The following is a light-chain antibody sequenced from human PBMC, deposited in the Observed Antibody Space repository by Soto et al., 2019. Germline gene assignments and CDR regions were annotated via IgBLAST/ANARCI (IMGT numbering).Light chain of an antibody. CDR2: DAS. CDR1: QSVSSY. J-gene: IGKJ5*01. CDR3: QQRSTWPIT. V-gene: IGKV3-11*01. Sequence: EIVLTQSPATLSLSPGERATLSCRASQSVSSYLAWYQQKPGQAPRLLIYDASNRATGIPARFSGSGSGTDFTLTISSLEPEDFALYYCQQRSTWPITFGQGTRPEIK.